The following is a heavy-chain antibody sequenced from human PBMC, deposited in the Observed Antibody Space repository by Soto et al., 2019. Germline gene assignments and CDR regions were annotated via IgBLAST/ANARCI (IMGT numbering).Heavy chain of an antibody. D-gene: IGHD2-8*01. CDR3: ARRAIYCTNGVCYDY. V-gene: IGHV5-51*03. CDR2: IYPGDSDT. J-gene: IGHJ4*02. CDR1: GYSFTSYW. Sequence: EVQLVQSGAEVKKPGESLKISCKGSGYSFTSYWIGWVRQMPGKGLEWMGIIYPGDSDTRYSPSFQGQVTISADKSISTAYLQWSSLKASDTAMYYCARRAIYCTNGVCYDYWGQGTLVTVSS.